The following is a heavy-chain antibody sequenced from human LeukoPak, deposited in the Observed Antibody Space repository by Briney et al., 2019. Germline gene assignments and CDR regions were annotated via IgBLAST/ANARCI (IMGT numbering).Heavy chain of an antibody. CDR2: ISGYNGNP. Sequence: VASVKVSCKTSGYTFTSCGISWVRQAPGQGLEWMGWISGYNGNPKYAHKFQGRVTMTTDTSTSTAYMELSSLRSEDTAVYYCARVVYSSGIFDYWGQGTLVTVSS. CDR3: ARVVYSSGIFDY. CDR1: GYTFTSCG. J-gene: IGHJ4*02. D-gene: IGHD6-19*01. V-gene: IGHV1-18*01.